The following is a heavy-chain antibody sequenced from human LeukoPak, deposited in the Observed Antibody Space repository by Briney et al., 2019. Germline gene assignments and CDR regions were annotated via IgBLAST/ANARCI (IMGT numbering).Heavy chain of an antibody. V-gene: IGHV1-8*01. J-gene: IGHJ6*03. CDR2: MNPNSRNT. D-gene: IGHD6-19*01. CDR3: ARSGWSPDYYYYYMDV. Sequence: ASVKVSCKASGYTFTSYDINWVRQATGQGLEWMGWMNPNSRNTGYAQKFQGRVTMTRNTSIRTAYMELSSLRSEDTAVYYCARSGWSPDYYYYYMDVWGKGTTVTVSS. CDR1: GYTFTSYD.